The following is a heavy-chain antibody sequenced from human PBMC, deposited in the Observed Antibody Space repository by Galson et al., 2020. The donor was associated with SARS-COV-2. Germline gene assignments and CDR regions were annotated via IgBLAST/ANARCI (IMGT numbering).Heavy chain of an antibody. J-gene: IGHJ4*02. Sequence: KMSGPTLVKPTQSLTLTCTFSGLSLSNSGVGVGWLRQPPGNPLAWLALIYLDDDKRYSPSLKSRLTINKDTSKNQVVLTMTNMDPVDTATYYCGHSLATVTTDYWGQGTLVTVSS. CDR1: GLSLSNSGVG. CDR2: IYLDDDK. D-gene: IGHD4-17*01. CDR3: GHSLATVTTDY. V-gene: IGHV2-5*02.